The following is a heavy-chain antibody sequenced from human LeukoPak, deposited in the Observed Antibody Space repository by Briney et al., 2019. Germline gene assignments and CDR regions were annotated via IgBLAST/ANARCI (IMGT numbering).Heavy chain of an antibody. V-gene: IGHV3-48*03. Sequence: PGGSLRLSCAASGFTFSSYEMNWVRQAPGKGLEWVSYISSSGSTIYYADSVKGRFTISRDNAKNSLYLQMNSLRAEDTAVYYCARGTRFLEWLPHNWFDPWGQGTLVTVSS. CDR2: ISSSGSTI. J-gene: IGHJ5*02. D-gene: IGHD3-3*01. CDR1: GFTFSSYE. CDR3: ARGTRFLEWLPHNWFDP.